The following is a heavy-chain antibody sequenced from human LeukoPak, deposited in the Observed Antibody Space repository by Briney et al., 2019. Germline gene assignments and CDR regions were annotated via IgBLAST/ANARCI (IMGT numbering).Heavy chain of an antibody. CDR2: IYTSGST. V-gene: IGHV4-4*07. J-gene: IGHJ6*03. CDR3: ARVVRDRKYSSSGYYMDV. CDR1: GGSISSYY. D-gene: IGHD6-6*01. Sequence: PSETLSLTCTVSGGSISSYYWSWIRQPAGKGLEWIGRIYTSGSTNYNPSLKSRVTMSVDTSKNQFSLKLSSVTAADTAVYYCARVVRDRKYSSSGYYMDVWGKGTTVTVSS.